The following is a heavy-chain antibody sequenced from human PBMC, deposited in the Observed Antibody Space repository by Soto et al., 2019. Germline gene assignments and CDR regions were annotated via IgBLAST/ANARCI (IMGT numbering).Heavy chain of an antibody. D-gene: IGHD6-19*01. V-gene: IGHV3-23*01. CDR3: AKGVPGIAVAGTGYFQH. Sequence: PGGSLRLSCAASGLSVSSNYMSRVRQAPGKGLEWVSGISGSGDSTYYADSVKGRFTISRDNSKNTLYLQMNSLRAEDTAIYYCAKGVPGIAVAGTGYFQHWGQGTLVTVSS. CDR2: ISGSGDST. CDR1: GLSVSSNY. J-gene: IGHJ1*01.